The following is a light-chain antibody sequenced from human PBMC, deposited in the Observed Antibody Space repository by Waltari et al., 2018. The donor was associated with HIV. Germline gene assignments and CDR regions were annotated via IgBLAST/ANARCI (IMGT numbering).Light chain of an antibody. CDR3: QSADTSLSYYV. J-gene: IGLJ1*01. CDR1: ALCAQS. V-gene: IGLV3-25*03. CDR2: KDT. Sequence: SYELPQPPSVSVLPGQPARITCPGDALCAQSVSWYQQKPGQAPVLVMYKDTERTSGIPERFFGSTSGTSVTLIISGVQAEDEADYYCQSADTSLSYYVFGTGTKVSVL.